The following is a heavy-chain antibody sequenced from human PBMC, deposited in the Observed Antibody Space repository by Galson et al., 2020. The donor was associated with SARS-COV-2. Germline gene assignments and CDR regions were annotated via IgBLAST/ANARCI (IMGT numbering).Heavy chain of an antibody. J-gene: IGHJ4*02. Sequence: GASVKVSCKTSGYTFTSYDINWVRLATGQRLEWMGWTNPISGNTGYAQRFQGRVTMTIITSIGTAYMELSSLKTDDTAVYYCARVVGAGSYGYWGQWTLVTVSS. V-gene: IGHV1-8*01. CDR3: ARVVGAGSYGY. CDR2: TNPISGNT. D-gene: IGHD3-22*01. CDR1: GYTFTSYD.